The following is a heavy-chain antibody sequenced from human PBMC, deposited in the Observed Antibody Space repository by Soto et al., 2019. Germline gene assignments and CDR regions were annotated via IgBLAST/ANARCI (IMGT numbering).Heavy chain of an antibody. J-gene: IGHJ4*03. CDR2: ISGYNGNT. CDR3: ARDGRNGGYFDC. V-gene: IGHV1-18*01. CDR1: VYTFTNYG. D-gene: IGHD2-8*01. Sequence: EASGKASCKASVYTFTNYGISWVRQAPGQGLEWMGWISGYNGNTNYAQKFQGRVTMTTDTYTGTAYMEFRSPRSDDTAVYYCARDGRNGGYFDCW.